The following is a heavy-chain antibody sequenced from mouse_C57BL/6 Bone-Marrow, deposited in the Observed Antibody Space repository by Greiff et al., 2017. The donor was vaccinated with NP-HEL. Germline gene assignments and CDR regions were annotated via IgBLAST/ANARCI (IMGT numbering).Heavy chain of an antibody. CDR2: ISSGGDYI. V-gene: IGHV5-9-1*02. CDR1: GFTFSSYA. Sequence: DVHLVESGEGLVRPGGSLKLSCAASGFTFSSYAMSWVRQTPEKRLEWVAYISSGGDYIYYADTVKGRFTISRDNARNTLYLQMSSLKSEDTAMYYCTRDRSVYYYDMDYWGQGTSVTVSS. J-gene: IGHJ4*01. CDR3: TRDRSVYYYDMDY.